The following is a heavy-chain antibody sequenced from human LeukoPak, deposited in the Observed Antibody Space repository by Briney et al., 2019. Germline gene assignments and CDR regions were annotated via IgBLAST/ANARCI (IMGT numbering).Heavy chain of an antibody. J-gene: IGHJ5*02. CDR1: GGSISGYY. V-gene: IGHV4-59*01. D-gene: IGHD3-10*01. Sequence: SETLSLTCTVSGGSISGYYWSWIRQPPGKGLEWLGYIFYSGSTNYNPSLKSRISISIHTSKNQFSLMVSSVTAADTAVYYCARESHGSGTYIDPWGQGTLVTVSS. CDR2: IFYSGST. CDR3: ARESHGSGTYIDP.